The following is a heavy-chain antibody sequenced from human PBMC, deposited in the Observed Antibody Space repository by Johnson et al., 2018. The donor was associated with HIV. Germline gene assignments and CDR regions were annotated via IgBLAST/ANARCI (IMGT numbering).Heavy chain of an antibody. V-gene: IGHV3-72*01. D-gene: IGHD1-7*01. J-gene: IGHJ3*02. CDR3: VRVELGAFDI. CDR2: SRNKANSYTT. CDR1: GFTFSDHY. Sequence: VQLVESGGGLVQPGGSLRLSCAASGFTFSDHYMDWVRQAPGKGLEWVGRSRNKANSYTTEYAASVKGRFTISRDDSKNSLYLQMNSLKTEDTAVYYSVRVELGAFDIWGQGTMLIVSS.